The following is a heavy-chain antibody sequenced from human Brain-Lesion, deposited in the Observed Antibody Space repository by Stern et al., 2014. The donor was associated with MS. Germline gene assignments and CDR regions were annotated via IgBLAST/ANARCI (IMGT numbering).Heavy chain of an antibody. V-gene: IGHV4-39*02. CDR2: LYYSGNT. J-gene: IGHJ5*02. Sequence: VQLVESGPGLVKPSETLSLTCTVAGGSVSSTSYAWAWIRQPPGKGLEWIGTLYYSGNTYYSPSLKRPLTISLATPKNHFSLQLRSVTAADTAVYYCAGEEDIRYCSGGSCTGNWFDPWGQGTLVTVSS. D-gene: IGHD2-15*01. CDR3: AGEEDIRYCSGGSCTGNWFDP. CDR1: GGSVSSTSYA.